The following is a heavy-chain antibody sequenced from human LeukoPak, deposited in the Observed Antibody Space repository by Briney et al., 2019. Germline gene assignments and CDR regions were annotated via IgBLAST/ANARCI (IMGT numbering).Heavy chain of an antibody. Sequence: SKTLSLTCTVSGDSVSNTNYYWGWIRQPPGKGLEWIGTFYYSGNTYYNPSLKSRVTISVDTSKNQFSLILSSVTAADTAVYYCANLYNSGSYFGHWGQGALITVSS. CDR2: FYYSGNT. V-gene: IGHV4-39*01. J-gene: IGHJ4*02. CDR3: ANLYNSGSYFGH. CDR1: GDSVSNTNYY. D-gene: IGHD3-10*01.